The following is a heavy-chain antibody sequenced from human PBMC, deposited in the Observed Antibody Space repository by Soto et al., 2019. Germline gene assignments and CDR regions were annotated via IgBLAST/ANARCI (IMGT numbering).Heavy chain of an antibody. CDR1: GGSISSSSYY. J-gene: IGHJ4*02. V-gene: IGHV4-39*01. Sequence: QLQLQESGPGLVKPSETLSLTCTVSGGSISSSSYYWGWIRQPPGKGLEWIGSIYYSGSTYYNPSLRSRVTISVDTSKNQFSRKLSSVTAADTAVYYCARRPPPVSYGSYYFAYWGQGTLVTVSS. CDR3: ARRPPPVSYGSYYFAY. D-gene: IGHD5-18*01. CDR2: IYYSGST.